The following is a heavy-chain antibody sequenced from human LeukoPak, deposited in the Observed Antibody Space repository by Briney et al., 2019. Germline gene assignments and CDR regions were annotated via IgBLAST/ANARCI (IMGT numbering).Heavy chain of an antibody. D-gene: IGHD5-18*01. J-gene: IGHJ4*02. Sequence: GASVKVSCKASGYTFTSYDINWVRQATGQGLGWMGWMNPNSGNTGYAQKFQGRVTMTRNTSISTAYMELSSLRSEDTAVYYCARVRGYSYGRHFDYWGQGTLVTVSS. V-gene: IGHV1-8*01. CDR3: ARVRGYSYGRHFDY. CDR2: MNPNSGNT. CDR1: GYTFTSYD.